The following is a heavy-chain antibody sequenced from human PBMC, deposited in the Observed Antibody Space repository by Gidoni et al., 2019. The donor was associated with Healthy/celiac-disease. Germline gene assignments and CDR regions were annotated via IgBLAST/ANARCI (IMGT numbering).Heavy chain of an antibody. V-gene: IGHV3-30-3*01. J-gene: IGHJ4*02. CDR2: ISYDGSNK. CDR1: GFTFSSYA. Sequence: QVQLVESGGGVVQPGRSLRLSCAASGFTFSSYAMHLVRQAPGKGLEWVAVISYDGSNKYYADSVKGRFTISRDNSKNTLYLQMNSLRAEDTAVYYCARENYGPFDYWGQGTLVTVSS. D-gene: IGHD3-10*01. CDR3: ARENYGPFDY.